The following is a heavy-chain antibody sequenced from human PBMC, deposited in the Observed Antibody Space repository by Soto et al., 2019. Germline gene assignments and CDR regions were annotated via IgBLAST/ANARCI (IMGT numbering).Heavy chain of an antibody. CDR1: GFTFSSYW. V-gene: IGHV3-7*01. D-gene: IGHD2-2*01. CDR3: ARQLLWYYYYGMDV. J-gene: IGHJ6*02. CDR2: IKQDGSEK. Sequence: GGSLRLSCAASGFTFSSYWMSWVRQAPGKGLEWVANIKQDGSEKYYVDSVKGRFTISRDNAKNSLYLQMNSLRAEDTAVYYCARQLLWYYYYGMDVWGQGTTVTVSS.